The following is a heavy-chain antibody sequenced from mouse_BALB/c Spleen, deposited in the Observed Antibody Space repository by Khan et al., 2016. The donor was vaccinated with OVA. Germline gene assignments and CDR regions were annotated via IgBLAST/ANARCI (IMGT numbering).Heavy chain of an antibody. V-gene: IGHV6-6*02. CDR3: GILL. Sequence: EVKLEVSGGGLVQPGGSMKLSCVASGFTFSNYWMNWVRQSPEKGFEWVAGIRLKSDDYVPHYSESVQGRFTISRDDSKSSVYLQMNNLRAEDTGIYYCGILLWGQGTTLTVSS. CDR2: IRLKSDDYVP. CDR1: GFTFSNYW. J-gene: IGHJ2*01.